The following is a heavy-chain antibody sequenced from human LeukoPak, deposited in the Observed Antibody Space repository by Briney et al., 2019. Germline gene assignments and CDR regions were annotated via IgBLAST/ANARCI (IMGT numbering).Heavy chain of an antibody. D-gene: IGHD3-3*01. CDR1: GFNSDDYA. Sequence: GGSLRLSCAASGFNSDDYAMHWVRQAPGRGLEWVSLISVDGDSTYYADSVKGRFTISRDNSKNSLYLQMNSLRAEDTAVYYCAKDIGASIWGQGTLVAVSS. CDR2: ISVDGDST. CDR3: AKDIGASI. J-gene: IGHJ4*02. V-gene: IGHV3-43*02.